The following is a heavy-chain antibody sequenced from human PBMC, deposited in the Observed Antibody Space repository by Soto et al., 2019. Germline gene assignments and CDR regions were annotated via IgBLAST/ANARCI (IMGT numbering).Heavy chain of an antibody. CDR1: GFTVSSNY. Sequence: GGSLRLSCAASGFTVSSNYMSWVRQAPGKGLEWVSVIYSGGSTYYADSVKGRFTISRDNSKNTLYLQMNSLRAEDTAVYYCASRDIVVARHYYMDVWGKGTTVTVSS. CDR3: ASRDIVVARHYYMDV. J-gene: IGHJ6*03. V-gene: IGHV3-66*01. CDR2: IYSGGST. D-gene: IGHD2-2*01.